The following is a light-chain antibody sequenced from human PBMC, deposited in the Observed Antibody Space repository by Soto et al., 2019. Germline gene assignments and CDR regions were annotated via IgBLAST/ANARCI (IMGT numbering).Light chain of an antibody. CDR2: EVS. V-gene: IGLV2-14*01. Sequence: QSALTQPASVSGSTGQSITISCTGTSSDVGGYNYVSWYQQHPGKAPKLMIYEVSHRPSGVSDRFSGSKSGNTASLTISGLLAEDEADYYCSSYASSSTLVLLGGGTKLTVL. J-gene: IGLJ2*01. CDR3: SSYASSSTLVL. CDR1: SSDVGGYNY.